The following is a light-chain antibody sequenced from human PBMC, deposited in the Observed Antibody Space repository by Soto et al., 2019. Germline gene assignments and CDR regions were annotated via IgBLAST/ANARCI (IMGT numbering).Light chain of an antibody. CDR3: QQSYRNPRT. CDR1: QSINTY. V-gene: IGKV1-39*01. J-gene: IGKJ3*01. Sequence: DIQVTQSPSSLSASVGDRVTITCRASQSINTYLNWYQQEPGTAPKLLIYTASTLQSGVPPRFSGSGSGTDFTLTISSLQPEDFATYYCQQSYRNPRTFGPGTKVDIK. CDR2: TAS.